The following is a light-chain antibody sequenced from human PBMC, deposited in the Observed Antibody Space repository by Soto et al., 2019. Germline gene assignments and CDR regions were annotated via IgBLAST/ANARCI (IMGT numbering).Light chain of an antibody. CDR1: LAISNY. J-gene: IGKJ1*01. CDR3: QRYNTVPWT. CDR2: GAS. Sequence: DIQMTQSPSSLSAFVGDRVTITCRASLAISNYLAWYQQKPGKVPELLIYGASTLQSGVPSRFAGSGSGTEFSLTITSLQPEDVATYYCQRYNTVPWTFGRGTKVEIK. V-gene: IGKV1-27*01.